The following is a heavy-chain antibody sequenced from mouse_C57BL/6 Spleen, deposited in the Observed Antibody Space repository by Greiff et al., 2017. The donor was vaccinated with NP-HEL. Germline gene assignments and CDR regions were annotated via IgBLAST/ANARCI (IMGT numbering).Heavy chain of an antibody. Sequence: LQESGAELVKPGASVKISCKASGYAFSSYWMNWVKQRPGKGLEWIGQIYPGDGDTNYNGKFKGKATLTADKSSSTAYMQLSSLTSEDSAVYFCARNDGYYGYFDYWGQGTTLTVSS. J-gene: IGHJ2*01. CDR3: ARNDGYYGYFDY. CDR1: GYAFSSYW. V-gene: IGHV1-80*01. D-gene: IGHD2-3*01. CDR2: IYPGDGDT.